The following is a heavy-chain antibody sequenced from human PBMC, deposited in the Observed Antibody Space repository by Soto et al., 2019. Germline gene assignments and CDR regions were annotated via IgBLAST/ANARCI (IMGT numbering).Heavy chain of an antibody. Sequence: TLSLTCTVSGVSVSGGDYFWSWVRQPPGKGLEYIGFISYSGDTNYNPSLNSRVTISVDTSKNQVSLRFSTVTTADTAVYFCARGGPTATILDQWGQGILVTVSS. CDR2: ISYSGDT. CDR3: ARGGPTATILDQ. D-gene: IGHD2-21*01. CDR1: GVSVSGGDYF. J-gene: IGHJ4*02. V-gene: IGHV4-61*08.